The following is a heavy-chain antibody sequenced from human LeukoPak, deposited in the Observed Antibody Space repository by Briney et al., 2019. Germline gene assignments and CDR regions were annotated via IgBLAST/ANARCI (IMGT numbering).Heavy chain of an antibody. CDR1: GFTFSDYY. V-gene: IGHV4-34*01. CDR3: ARPTIALLAFDI. Sequence: GSLRLSCAASGFTFSDYYWSWIRQPPGNGLEWIGEINHSGSTNSNPSLKSRVTISIDTSKNQFSLKLSSVTAADTAVYYCARPTIALLAFDIWGQGTMVTVSS. D-gene: IGHD5-24*01. J-gene: IGHJ3*02. CDR2: INHSGST.